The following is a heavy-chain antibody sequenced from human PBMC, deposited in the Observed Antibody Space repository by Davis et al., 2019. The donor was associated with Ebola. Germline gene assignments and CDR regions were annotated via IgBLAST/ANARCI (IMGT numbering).Heavy chain of an antibody. Sequence: PSATLSLTCTVSGGDMSGFFWRWIRQSDVRGLEWIGRVHSGGVTRYNPSVKSRVTMSIDTSKQQFFLKLTSVTAADTAVYYCARDYLPEERTTNNWVDFWGQGTLVTVSS. J-gene: IGHJ5*01. CDR3: ARDYLPEERTTNNWVDF. D-gene: IGHD2-8*01. V-gene: IGHV4-4*07. CDR2: VHSGGVT. CDR1: GGDMSGFF.